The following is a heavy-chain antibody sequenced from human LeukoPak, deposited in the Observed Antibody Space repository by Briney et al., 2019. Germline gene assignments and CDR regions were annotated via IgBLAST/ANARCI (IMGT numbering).Heavy chain of an antibody. CDR2: IRYDGSNK. Sequence: SGGSLRLSCAASGFTFSSYGMHWVHQAPGKGLEWVAFIRYDGSNKYYADSVKGRFTISRDNSKNTLYLQMNSLRAEDTAVYYCAKGLVAAEGDYYFDYWGQGTLVTVSS. CDR3: AKGLVAAEGDYYFDY. V-gene: IGHV3-30*02. CDR1: GFTFSSYG. D-gene: IGHD2-15*01. J-gene: IGHJ4*02.